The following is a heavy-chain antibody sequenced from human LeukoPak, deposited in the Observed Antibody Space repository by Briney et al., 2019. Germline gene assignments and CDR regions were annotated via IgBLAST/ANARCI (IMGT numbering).Heavy chain of an antibody. Sequence: GGSLRLSCAASGFTFSSYEMNWVRQAPGKGLEWVSYISSSGSTIYYADSVKGRFTISRDNAKNSLYLQMNSLRAEDTAVYYCARGRIWYDANFDYWGQGTLVTVSS. D-gene: IGHD2-8*01. CDR1: GFTFSSYE. V-gene: IGHV3-48*03. CDR3: ARGRIWYDANFDY. CDR2: ISSSGSTI. J-gene: IGHJ4*02.